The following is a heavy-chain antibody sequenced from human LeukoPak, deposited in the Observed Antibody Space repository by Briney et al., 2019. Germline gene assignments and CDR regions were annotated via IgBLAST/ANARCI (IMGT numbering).Heavy chain of an antibody. V-gene: IGHV3-48*01. CDR3: ARDWSYSSDY. D-gene: IGHD3-10*01. CDR1: GFTFSTYS. Sequence: GGSLRLSCAASGFTFSTYSMNWVRQAPGKGLEWVSYISSSTISYADSVKGRFTISRDNAKTSLYLQMNSLRAEDTAVYYCARDWSYSSDYWGQGTLVTVSS. J-gene: IGHJ4*02. CDR2: ISSSTI.